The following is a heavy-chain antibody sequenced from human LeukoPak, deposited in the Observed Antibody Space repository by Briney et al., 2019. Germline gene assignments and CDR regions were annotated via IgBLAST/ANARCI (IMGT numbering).Heavy chain of an antibody. CDR2: IKKDGSEK. CDR1: GFTFSRSW. D-gene: IGHD2-8*01. CDR3: ATRYCTIDACRASSHHCMDV. V-gene: IGHV3-7*01. J-gene: IGHJ6*03. Sequence: GGSLRLSCAASGFTFSRSWMSWVRQAPGKGLEWVANIKKDGSEKYYVDSVKGRFTVSRDNGKNSLYLQMSSLRAEDTAMYYCATRYCTIDACRASSHHCMDVWGKGTTVIVSS.